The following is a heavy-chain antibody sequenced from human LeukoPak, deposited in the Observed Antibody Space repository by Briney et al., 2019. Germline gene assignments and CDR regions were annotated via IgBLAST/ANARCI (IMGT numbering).Heavy chain of an antibody. Sequence: GGSLRLSCAASGFTVSSNYMSWVRQAPGKGLEWVSVIYSGGSTYYADSVKGRFTISRDNSKNTLYLQMNSLRAEDTAVYYCARDGTPMVRGVTRYYYYGMDVWGQGTTVTVSS. D-gene: IGHD3-10*01. J-gene: IGHJ6*02. V-gene: IGHV3-53*01. CDR3: ARDGTPMVRGVTRYYYYGMDV. CDR1: GFTVSSNY. CDR2: IYSGGST.